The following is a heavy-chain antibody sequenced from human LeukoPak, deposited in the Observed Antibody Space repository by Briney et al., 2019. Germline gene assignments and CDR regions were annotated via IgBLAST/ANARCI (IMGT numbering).Heavy chain of an antibody. V-gene: IGHV4-38-2*02. CDR2: IYHGGRT. J-gene: IGHJ4*02. CDR1: GYSISSGYY. CDR3: ARLYDSSGYGRNFDY. D-gene: IGHD3-22*01. Sequence: PSETLSLTRIVSGYSISSGYYWGWIRQPPGKGLEWIGSIYHGGRTYYNPSLKSRVTISVDTSENQFSLKLRSVTATDTAVYYCARLYDSSGYGRNFDYWGQGTLVTVSS.